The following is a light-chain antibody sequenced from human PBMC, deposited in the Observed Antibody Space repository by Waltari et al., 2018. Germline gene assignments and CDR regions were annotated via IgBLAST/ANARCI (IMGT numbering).Light chain of an antibody. CDR3: QHYVSLPAT. CDR2: DAS. V-gene: IGKV3-20*01. J-gene: IGKJ1*01. CDR1: QSVRRA. Sequence: ELVLTQSPGTLSLSPGETATLSCRASQSVRRALAWYQQKPGQAPRLLIYDASSRATGIPDRFSGSGSGTDFSLTISRLEAEDFAVYYCQHYVSLPATFGQGTKVEIK.